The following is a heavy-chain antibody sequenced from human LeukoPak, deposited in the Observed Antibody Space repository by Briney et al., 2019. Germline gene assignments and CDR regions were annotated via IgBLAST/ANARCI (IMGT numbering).Heavy chain of an antibody. CDR3: ARDSADCSGGSCSFGYFHY. V-gene: IGHV3-30-3*01. D-gene: IGHD2-15*01. CDR1: GFTFSSYW. J-gene: IGHJ4*02. CDR2: ISYDGNSK. Sequence: GGSLRLSCAASGFTFSSYWTSWVRQAPGKGLEWVAVISYDGNSKHYADSVKGRFPISRDNSRNTLYLQMNSLRAEDTAVYYCARDSADCSGGSCSFGYFHYWGQGTLVTVSS.